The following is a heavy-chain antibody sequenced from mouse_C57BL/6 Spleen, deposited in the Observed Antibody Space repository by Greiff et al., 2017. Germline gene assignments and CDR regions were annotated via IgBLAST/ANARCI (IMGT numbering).Heavy chain of an antibody. Sequence: VQLQQSGTELVKPGASVKLSCKASGYTFTSYWMHWVKQRPGQGLEWIGNINPSNGGTNYNEKFKSKATLTVDKSSSTAYMQLSSLTSEDSAVYYCAREGYYGSSLYWYFDVWGTGTTVTVSS. CDR2: INPSNGGT. CDR1: GYTFTSYW. D-gene: IGHD1-1*01. V-gene: IGHV1-53*01. CDR3: AREGYYGSSLYWYFDV. J-gene: IGHJ1*03.